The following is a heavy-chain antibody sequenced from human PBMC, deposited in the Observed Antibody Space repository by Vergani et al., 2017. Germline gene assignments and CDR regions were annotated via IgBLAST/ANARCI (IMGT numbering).Heavy chain of an antibody. CDR2: IYYSGST. CDR3: ARETCSSTSCLYLGVAFDI. CDR1: GGSISSGPYY. V-gene: IGHV4-30-4*01. Sequence: QVQLQESGPGLVKPSQTLSLTCTVSGGSISSGPYYWSWIRRPPGKGLEWIGHIYYSGSTYYKSSLKSRVTISVDTSNNQFSLKLSSVTAADTAVYYCARETCSSTSCLYLGVAFDIWGQGTMVTVSS. D-gene: IGHD2-2*01. J-gene: IGHJ3*02.